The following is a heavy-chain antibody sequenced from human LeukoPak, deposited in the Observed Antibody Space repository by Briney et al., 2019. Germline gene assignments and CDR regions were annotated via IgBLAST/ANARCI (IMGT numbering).Heavy chain of an antibody. CDR1: GFTFDNYA. Sequence: GGSLRLSCAVSGFTFDNYAMHWVRQAPGKGLEWVSGISWNSGCIGYADSVKGRFTISRDNAKNSLYLQMNSLRAEDTALYYCAKDIMIVVAHPSFEYWGQGTLVTVSS. J-gene: IGHJ4*02. CDR3: AKDIMIVVAHPSFEY. D-gene: IGHD3-22*01. CDR2: ISWNSGCI. V-gene: IGHV3-9*01.